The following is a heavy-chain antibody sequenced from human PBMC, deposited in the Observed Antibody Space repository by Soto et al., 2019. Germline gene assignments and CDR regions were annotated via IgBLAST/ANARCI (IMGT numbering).Heavy chain of an antibody. CDR2: INIGNGNT. CDR3: ARLRVAGYSYGYCFDY. J-gene: IGHJ4*02. V-gene: IGHV1-3*04. D-gene: IGHD5-18*01. Sequence: QVQLVQSGTEEKKPGASVKVSCKTSGYTFTSYAVHWVRQAPGQRLEWMGWINIGNGNTKYSQKFQGRVTITSDTSASTAYMELSSLRSEDTAVYYCARLRVAGYSYGYCFDYWGQGTLVTVSS. CDR1: GYTFTSYA.